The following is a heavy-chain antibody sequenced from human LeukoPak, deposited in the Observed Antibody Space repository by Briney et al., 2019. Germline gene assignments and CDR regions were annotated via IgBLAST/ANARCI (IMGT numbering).Heavy chain of an antibody. D-gene: IGHD6-6*01. CDR2: INHSGST. V-gene: IGHV4-34*01. Sequence: PSETLSLTCAVYGASFSGYYWSWIRQPPGKGLEWIGEINHSGSTNYNPSLKSRVTISVDTSKSQFSLKLSSVTAADTAVYYCARGPVRSSSGRWFDPWGQGTLVTVSS. CDR1: GASFSGYY. CDR3: ARGPVRSSSGRWFDP. J-gene: IGHJ5*02.